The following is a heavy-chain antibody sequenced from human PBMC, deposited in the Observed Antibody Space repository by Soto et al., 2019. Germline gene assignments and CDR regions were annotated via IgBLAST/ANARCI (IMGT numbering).Heavy chain of an antibody. D-gene: IGHD3-9*01. CDR2: ISSSSSYI. J-gene: IGHJ3*02. CDR3: AREQHDIDAFDI. CDR1: GFTFSSYS. Sequence: EVQLVESGGGLVKPGGSLRLSCAASGFTFSSYSMNWVRQAPGKGLEWVSSISSSSSYIYYADSEKGRFTISRDNAKNSLYLQMNSLRAEDTAVYYCAREQHDIDAFDIWGQGTMVTVSS. V-gene: IGHV3-21*01.